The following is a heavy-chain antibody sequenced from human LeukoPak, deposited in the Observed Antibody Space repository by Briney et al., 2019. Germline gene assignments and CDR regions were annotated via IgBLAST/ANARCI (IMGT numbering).Heavy chain of an antibody. D-gene: IGHD3-10*01. V-gene: IGHV4-38-2*02. Sequence: RSSETLSLTCTVSGYSISSGYYWGWIRQPPGKGLEWIGSIYHSGSTYYNPSLKSRVTISVDTSKNQFSLKLSSVTAADTAVYYCASTGKYGSGIAWGQGTLVTVSS. CDR3: ASTGKYGSGIA. CDR2: IYHSGST. J-gene: IGHJ4*02. CDR1: GYSISSGYY.